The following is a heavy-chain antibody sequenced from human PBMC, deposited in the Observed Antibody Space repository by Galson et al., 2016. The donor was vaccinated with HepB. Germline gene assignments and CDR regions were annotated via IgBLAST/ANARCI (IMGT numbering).Heavy chain of an antibody. CDR3: ARRGWSEVLNAFDI. Sequence: QSGAEVKKPGESLRISCKGFGYSFTHYWINWVRQMPGKGLEWMGIIYPGDSDTRYSPSFQGQVTISADKSISTAYLQWSSLKASDTAMYYCARRGWSEVLNAFDIWGQGTMVIVSS. V-gene: IGHV5-51*01. D-gene: IGHD2-15*01. CDR2: IYPGDSDT. J-gene: IGHJ3*02. CDR1: GYSFTHYW.